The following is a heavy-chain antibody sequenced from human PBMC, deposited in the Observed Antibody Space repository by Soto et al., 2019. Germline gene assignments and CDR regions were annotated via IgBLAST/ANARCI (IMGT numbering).Heavy chain of an antibody. J-gene: IGHJ6*02. CDR3: AADTPTEDYYYYGMDV. CDR2: IVVGSGNT. D-gene: IGHD4-17*01. V-gene: IGHV1-58*01. Sequence: SVKVSCTASGFTFTSSAVQWVRQARGQRLEWIGWIVVGSGNTNYAQKFQERVTITGDMSTSTAYMELSSLRSEDTAVYYCAADTPTEDYYYYGMDVWGQGTTVTVSS. CDR1: GFTFTSSA.